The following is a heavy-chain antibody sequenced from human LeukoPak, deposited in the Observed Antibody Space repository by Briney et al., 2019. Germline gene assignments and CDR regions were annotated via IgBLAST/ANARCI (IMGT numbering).Heavy chain of an antibody. CDR1: GGSFSGYY. V-gene: IGHV4-34*01. Sequence: PSETLSLTCAVYGGSFSGYYWSWIRQPPGKGLEWIGEINHSGSTNYNPSLKSRVTISVDTSKNQFSLKLSSVTAADTAVYYCARGLGHFYWLLYRHYFDYWGQGTLVTVSS. J-gene: IGHJ4*02. CDR3: ARGLGHFYWLLYRHYFDY. D-gene: IGHD3-9*01. CDR2: INHSGST.